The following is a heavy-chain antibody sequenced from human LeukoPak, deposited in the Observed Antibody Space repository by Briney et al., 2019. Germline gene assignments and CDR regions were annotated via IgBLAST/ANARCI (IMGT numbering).Heavy chain of an antibody. CDR1: GSTFTNYW. Sequence: NPGESLQISCKGSGSTFTNYWIHWVRQMPGKGLEWMGNVYPGDSDTRYSPSFQGQVTISADKSITTTYLQWNSLKASDTAIYYCARQLDYGGFVAFGIWGQGTMVTVSS. CDR2: VYPGDSDT. D-gene: IGHD4-23*01. CDR3: ARQLDYGGFVAFGI. J-gene: IGHJ3*02. V-gene: IGHV5-51*01.